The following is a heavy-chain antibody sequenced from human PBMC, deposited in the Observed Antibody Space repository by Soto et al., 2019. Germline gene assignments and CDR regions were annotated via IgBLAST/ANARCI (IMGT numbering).Heavy chain of an antibody. V-gene: IGHV2-5*02. Sequence: QITLKESGPTLVKPTQTLKLTCTFSGFSFSDGAVGVGWFRQSPGKAPEWLAIYYWDEDEWHSPSLRTRLSISYEAARSQVVLSMVDMDPQDTATYFCARSRRRESCWGGDCYYFDVWGQGLQVAAS. J-gene: IGHJ4*02. D-gene: IGHD2-21*01. CDR2: YYWDEDE. CDR3: ARSRRRESCWGGDCYYFDV. CDR1: GFSFSDGAVG.